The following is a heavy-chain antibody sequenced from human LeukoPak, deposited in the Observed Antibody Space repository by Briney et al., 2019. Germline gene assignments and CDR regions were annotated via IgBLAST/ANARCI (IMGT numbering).Heavy chain of an antibody. CDR3: AKDFVRYNIQFDY. Sequence: GGSLRLSCAASGFTFSSYVMNWVRQAPGKGLEWVSGISDSGGGTYYADSVRGRFTISRDNSKNTLYLQMDSLRAEDTALYYCAKDFVRYNIQFDYWGQGALVTVSS. V-gene: IGHV3-23*01. CDR1: GFTFSSYV. CDR2: ISDSGGGT. D-gene: IGHD1-14*01. J-gene: IGHJ4*02.